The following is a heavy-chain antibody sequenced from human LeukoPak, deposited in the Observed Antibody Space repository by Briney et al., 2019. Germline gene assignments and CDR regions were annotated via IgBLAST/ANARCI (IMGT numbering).Heavy chain of an antibody. V-gene: IGHV3-21*01. Sequence: GGSLRFSCAASGFTFSSYSMNWVRQAPGKGLEWVSSISSSSSYIYYADSVKGRFTISRDNAKNSLYLQMNSLRAEDTAVYYCARGSPAANIDYWGQGTLVTVSS. J-gene: IGHJ4*02. CDR3: ARGSPAANIDY. D-gene: IGHD2-2*01. CDR1: GFTFSSYS. CDR2: ISSSSSYI.